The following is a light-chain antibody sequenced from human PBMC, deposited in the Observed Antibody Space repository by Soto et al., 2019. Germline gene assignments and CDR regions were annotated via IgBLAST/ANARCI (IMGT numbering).Light chain of an antibody. Sequence: DIGLTQSPGTLSLSPGERAPLSSLASKSVSSSDFAWYQQKPCQAPRLLIYGASSRATGITDRFSVSGKGTYVTLTISRLESEDSAVYYCQQDGIAYTVGQGPKLEIK. J-gene: IGKJ2*01. CDR1: KSVSSSD. CDR2: GAS. CDR3: QQDGIAYT. V-gene: IGKV3-20*01.